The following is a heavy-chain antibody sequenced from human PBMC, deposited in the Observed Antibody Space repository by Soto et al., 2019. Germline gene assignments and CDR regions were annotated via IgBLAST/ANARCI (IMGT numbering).Heavy chain of an antibody. V-gene: IGHV4-59*08. Sequence: PSETLSLTCTVSGGSISSYYWSWIRQPPGKGLEWIGCIYYSGSTNYNPSLKSRVTISVDTSKNQFSLKLSSVTAADTAVYYCASSLRYFDWPFDYWGQGTLVTVSS. CDR3: ASSLRYFDWPFDY. CDR2: IYYSGST. D-gene: IGHD3-9*01. CDR1: GGSISSYY. J-gene: IGHJ4*02.